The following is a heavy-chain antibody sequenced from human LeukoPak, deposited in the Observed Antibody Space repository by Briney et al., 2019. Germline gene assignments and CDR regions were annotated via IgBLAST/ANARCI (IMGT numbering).Heavy chain of an antibody. CDR3: AKVSSSWRSLDH. CDR1: GFTFSRNV. Sequence: GGSLRLSCAASGFTFSRNVMSWVRQAPGKGLEWVSGISGSGGSTYYADSVNGRFTISRDNSKNTVYLQMSRLRAEDTAVYYCAKVSSSWRSLDHWGQGTLVTVSA. V-gene: IGHV3-23*01. D-gene: IGHD6-13*01. CDR2: ISGSGGST. J-gene: IGHJ4*02.